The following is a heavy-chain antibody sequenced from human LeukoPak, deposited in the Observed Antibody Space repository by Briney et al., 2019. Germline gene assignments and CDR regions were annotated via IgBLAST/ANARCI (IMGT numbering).Heavy chain of an antibody. CDR2: INPNSGGT. CDR3: ARDLRSITMVRGVPGV. Sequence: GASVKVSCKASGYTFTSYYMHWVRQAPGQGLEWMGWINPNSGGTNYAQKFQGRVTMTRDTSISTAYMELSRLRSDDTAVYYCARDLRSITMVRGVPGVWGKGTTVTISS. J-gene: IGHJ6*04. D-gene: IGHD3-10*01. CDR1: GYTFTSYY. V-gene: IGHV1-2*02.